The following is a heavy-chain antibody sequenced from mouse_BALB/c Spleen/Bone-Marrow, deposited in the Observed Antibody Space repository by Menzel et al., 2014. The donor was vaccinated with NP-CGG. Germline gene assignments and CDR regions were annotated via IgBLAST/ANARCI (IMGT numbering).Heavy chain of an antibody. Sequence: VVKTGASVKISCKASGYSFTGYYMHWVKQSHGKSLEWIGYISCYNGATSYNQKSKGKATFTVDTSSSTAYMQFNSLTSEDSAVYYCARGGMITSQAWFAYWGQGTLVTVSA. CDR1: GYSFTGYY. J-gene: IGHJ3*01. CDR3: ARGGMITSQAWFAY. D-gene: IGHD2-4*01. CDR2: ISCYNGAT. V-gene: IGHV1S34*01.